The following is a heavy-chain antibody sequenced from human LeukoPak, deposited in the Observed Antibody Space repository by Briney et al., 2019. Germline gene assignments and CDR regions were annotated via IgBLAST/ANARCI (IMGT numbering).Heavy chain of an antibody. CDR2: ISSSGSTI. CDR1: GFTFSSYE. CDR3: AWGATITGDWFDP. V-gene: IGHV3-48*03. J-gene: IGHJ5*02. D-gene: IGHD5-12*01. Sequence: GGSLRLSCAASGFTFSSYEMNWVRQAPGKGLEWVSYISSSGSTIYYADSVKGRFTISRDNSKNTLYLQMSSLRVEDTAVYYCAWGATITGDWFDPWGQGTLVTVSS.